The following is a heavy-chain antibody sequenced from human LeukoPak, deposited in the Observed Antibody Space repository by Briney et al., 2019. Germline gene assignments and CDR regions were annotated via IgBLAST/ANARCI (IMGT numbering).Heavy chain of an antibody. Sequence: PGGSLRLSCAASGFTFSNYVMGWVRQAPGKGLEWVSAISGNSDGADYADSVRGRFTISRDNSKNTLYQQMNSLRAEDTAVYYCAKGSGSYDYWGQGTLVTVSS. CDR1: GFTFSNYV. CDR3: AKGSGSYDY. J-gene: IGHJ4*02. D-gene: IGHD1-26*01. V-gene: IGHV3-23*01. CDR2: ISGNSDGA.